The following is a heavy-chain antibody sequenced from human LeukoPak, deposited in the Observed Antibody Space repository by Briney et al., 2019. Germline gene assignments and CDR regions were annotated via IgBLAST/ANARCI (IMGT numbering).Heavy chain of an antibody. CDR3: ARCRVDTMGWFDP. CDR2: IYYSGST. V-gene: IGHV4-31*03. Sequence: SHTLSLTCTVSGGSISSGGYYWSWIRQHPGKGLEWIGYIYYSGSTYYNPSLKSRVTISVDTSKNQFSLKLSSVTAADTAVYYCARCRVDTMGWFDPWGQGTLVTVSS. J-gene: IGHJ5*02. CDR1: GGSISSGGYY. D-gene: IGHD3-10*01.